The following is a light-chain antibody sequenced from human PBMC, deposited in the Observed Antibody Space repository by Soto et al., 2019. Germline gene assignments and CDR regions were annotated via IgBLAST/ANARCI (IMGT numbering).Light chain of an antibody. CDR1: QSVSSSY. J-gene: IGKJ3*01. V-gene: IGKV3-20*01. CDR3: QRYGSSPIFT. CDR2: GAS. Sequence: EIVLTQSPGTLSLSPGERATLSCRASQSVSSSYLAWYQQKPGQAPRLLIYGASSRVTGIPDRFSGSGSGTDFTLTISRLEPEDFAVYDCQRYGSSPIFTFGPGTKVDI.